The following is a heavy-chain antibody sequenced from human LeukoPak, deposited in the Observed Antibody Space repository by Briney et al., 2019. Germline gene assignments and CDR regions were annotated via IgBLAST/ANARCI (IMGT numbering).Heavy chain of an antibody. D-gene: IGHD3-9*01. CDR1: GGSISSSSYY. V-gene: IGHV4-39*01. J-gene: IGHJ4*02. CDR3: AMLAYFDWKFDY. Sequence: PSETLSLTCTVSGGSISSSSYYWGWIRQPPGKGLEWIGSIYYSGNTYYNPSLKSRVTISVDTSKNQFSLKLSSVTAADTAVYYCAMLAYFDWKFDYWCQGTLVTVSS. CDR2: IYYSGNT.